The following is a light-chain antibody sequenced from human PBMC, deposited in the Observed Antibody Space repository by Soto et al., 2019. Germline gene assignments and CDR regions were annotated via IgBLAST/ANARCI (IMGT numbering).Light chain of an antibody. CDR3: SSYAGSNNVI. Sequence: QSALTQPPSASGSPGQSVTISCTGAANNIGGYNFVSWYQQHPGKAPKLIISEFRERPSGVPDRFSGSKSGNTASLTVSGLQAEDEADYYCSSYAGSNNVIFGGGTRSPS. J-gene: IGLJ2*01. V-gene: IGLV2-8*01. CDR1: ANNIGGYNF. CDR2: EFR.